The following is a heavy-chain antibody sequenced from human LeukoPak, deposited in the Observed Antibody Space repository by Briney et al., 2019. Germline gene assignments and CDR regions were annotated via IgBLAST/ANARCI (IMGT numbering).Heavy chain of an antibody. CDR1: GGSISSYY. CDR3: ARREQLVSLQH. J-gene: IGHJ1*01. D-gene: IGHD6-13*01. Sequence: SETLSLTCTVSGGSISSYYWSWIRQPPGKGLEWIGYIYYSGSTNYNPSLKSRVTISVDTSKNQFSLKLSSVTAADTAVYYCARREQLVSLQHWGQGTLVTVSS. CDR2: IYYSGST. V-gene: IGHV4-59*12.